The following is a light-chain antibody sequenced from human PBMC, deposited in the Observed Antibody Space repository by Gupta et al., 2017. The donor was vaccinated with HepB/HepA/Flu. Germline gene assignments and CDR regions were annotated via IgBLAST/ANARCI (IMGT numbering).Light chain of an antibody. CDR2: GAS. J-gene: IGKJ2*01. Sequence: EIVMTQSPATLSVSPGERATLSCRASQSVSSNLAWYQQKPGQAPRLLIYGASTRATGIPARFSGSGSGTEFTLTISSLQSEDFAVYYCQQYNNCPYTFGQGTXLEIK. CDR3: QQYNNCPYT. V-gene: IGKV3-15*01. CDR1: QSVSSN.